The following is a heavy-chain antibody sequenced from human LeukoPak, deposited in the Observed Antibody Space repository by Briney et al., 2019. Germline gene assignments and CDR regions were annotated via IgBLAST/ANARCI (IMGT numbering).Heavy chain of an antibody. Sequence: GGSLRLSCVASGFTISSNYMSWVRRAPGKGLEWVSVIYSGGSSYYANSVKGRFTISRDTSKNTLYLQMNSLRAEDTAVYYCGSSIVHYYYHGMDVWGQGATVTVSS. V-gene: IGHV3-66*01. CDR3: GSSIVHYYYHGMDV. J-gene: IGHJ6*02. CDR2: IYSGGSS. D-gene: IGHD2-15*01. CDR1: GFTISSNY.